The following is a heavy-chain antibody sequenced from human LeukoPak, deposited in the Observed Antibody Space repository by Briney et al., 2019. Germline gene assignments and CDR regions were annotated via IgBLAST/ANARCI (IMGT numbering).Heavy chain of an antibody. CDR2: MSYSGTS. CDR3: AAGSRPYYFYYMAV. V-gene: IGHV4-59*08. J-gene: IGHJ6*03. CDR1: GGSIKTYY. Sequence: SETLSLTCTVSGGSIKTYYWSWSRQSPGKGLEWIGSMSYSGTSNYIPSLKSRVSMTIDISKNQFSLKLTSVTAADTALYFWAAGSRPYYFYYMAVWGTGTTVTVSS.